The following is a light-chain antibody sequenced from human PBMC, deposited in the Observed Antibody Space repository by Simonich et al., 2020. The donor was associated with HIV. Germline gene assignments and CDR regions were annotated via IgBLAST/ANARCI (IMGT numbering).Light chain of an antibody. CDR3: QQYFRTPFT. CDR2: WAA. Sequence: DIVMTQSPDSLAVSLGERATINCKSSQSVLYSSNNKDHLAWYQQKPEQPPTLRISWAATRDSGGPDRFSGSGSGTDFTLTISSLQAEDVAVYYCQQYFRTPFTFGGGTKVEIK. CDR1: QSVLYSSNNKDH. V-gene: IGKV4-1*01. J-gene: IGKJ4*01.